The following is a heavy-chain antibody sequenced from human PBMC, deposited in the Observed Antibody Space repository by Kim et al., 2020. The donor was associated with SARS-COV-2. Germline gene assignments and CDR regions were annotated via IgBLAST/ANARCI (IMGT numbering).Heavy chain of an antibody. J-gene: IGHJ4*02. Sequence: SETLSLTCTVSGYSISSGYYWGWIRQPPGKGLEWIGSIYHSGSTYYNPSLKSRVTISVDTSKNQFSLKLSSVTAADTAVYYCARDPDFWSGAFGYWGQGTLVTVSS. V-gene: IGHV4-38-2*02. CDR1: GYSISSGYY. CDR2: IYHSGST. CDR3: ARDPDFWSGAFGY. D-gene: IGHD3-3*01.